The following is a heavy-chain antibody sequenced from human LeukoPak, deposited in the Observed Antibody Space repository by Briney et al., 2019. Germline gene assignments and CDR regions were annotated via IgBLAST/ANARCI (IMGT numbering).Heavy chain of an antibody. CDR3: ARLSLRFLEWLSYFDY. CDR2: INHSGST. V-gene: IGHV4-34*01. D-gene: IGHD3-3*01. J-gene: IGHJ4*02. Sequence: PSEILSLTCAVYGGSFSGYYWSWIRQPPGKGLEWIGEINHSGSTNYNPSLKSRVTISVDTSKNQFSLKLSSVTAADTAVYYCARLSLRFLEWLSYFDYWGQGTLVTVSS. CDR1: GGSFSGYY.